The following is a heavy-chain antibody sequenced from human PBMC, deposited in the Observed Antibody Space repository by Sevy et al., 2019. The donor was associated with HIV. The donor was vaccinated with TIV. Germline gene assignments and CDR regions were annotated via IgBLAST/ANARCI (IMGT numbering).Heavy chain of an antibody. Sequence: GGSLRLSCAASEFTFSSYAMSWVRQAPGKGLEWVSSISGSGRYTYYADSVEGRFTISNDNSKNTLYVQMNSLRAEDTAVYYCAKGFCSGGTCPRDYYYYGMDVWGQGTTVTVSS. CDR2: ISGSGRYT. CDR3: AKGFCSGGTCPRDYYYYGMDV. D-gene: IGHD2-15*01. CDR1: EFTFSSYA. V-gene: IGHV3-23*01. J-gene: IGHJ6*02.